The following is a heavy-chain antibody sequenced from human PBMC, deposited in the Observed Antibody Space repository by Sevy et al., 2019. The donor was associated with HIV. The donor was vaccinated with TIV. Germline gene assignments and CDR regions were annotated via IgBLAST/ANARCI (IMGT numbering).Heavy chain of an antibody. V-gene: IGHV1-2*02. J-gene: IGHJ3*02. Sequence: ASVKVSCKASGYTFTGYYMHWVRQAPGQGLEWMGWINPNSGGTNYAQKFQGRVTMTRDTSISTAYMELSRLRSDDTAVYYCAREKIVGATPAFDIWGQGTMVTASS. CDR3: AREKIVGATPAFDI. CDR2: INPNSGGT. CDR1: GYTFTGYY. D-gene: IGHD1-26*01.